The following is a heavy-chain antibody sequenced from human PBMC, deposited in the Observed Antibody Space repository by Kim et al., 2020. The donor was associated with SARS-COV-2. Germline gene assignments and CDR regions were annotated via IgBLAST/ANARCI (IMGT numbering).Heavy chain of an antibody. V-gene: IGHV1-18*04. CDR3: ASVGYDHYALDL. D-gene: IGHD2-8*02. J-gene: IGHJ6*02. Sequence: ASVKVSCKTSGHTITSYGISWVRQAPGQGLEWMGWISAYNGNTKYEQKFQGRVTMTADTSTKTAYMELRSLISDDTAVYYCASVGYDHYALDLWGQGTTVTVSS. CDR1: GHTITSYG. CDR2: ISAYNGNT.